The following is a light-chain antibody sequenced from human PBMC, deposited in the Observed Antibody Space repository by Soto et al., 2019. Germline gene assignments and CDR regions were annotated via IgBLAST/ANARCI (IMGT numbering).Light chain of an antibody. CDR1: QAINSDY. CDR2: GAS. CDR3: QQYGTSPRT. J-gene: IGKJ5*01. V-gene: IGKV3-20*01. Sequence: IVLTQSPGTLSLSPGERATLSCRASQAINSDYLAWYQQIPGQAPRLLIYGASTRATGIPDRFSGSGSGTDFTITVNRLEPGDFSVYYCQQYGTSPRTFGQGTRLEFK.